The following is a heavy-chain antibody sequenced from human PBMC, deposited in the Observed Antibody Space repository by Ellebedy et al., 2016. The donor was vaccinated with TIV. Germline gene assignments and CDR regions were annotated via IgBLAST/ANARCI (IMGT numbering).Heavy chain of an antibody. CDR2: IYPGDSDT. CDR1: GYSFINYW. CDR3: ARRFCSGGSCYVYFDH. J-gene: IGHJ4*02. V-gene: IGHV5-51*01. D-gene: IGHD2-15*01. Sequence: GESLKISCQGFGYSFINYWIAWVRQMPGKGLEWMGNIYPGDSDTRYSPSFQGQVTISADKSIGTAYLQWSSLKASDTAMYYCARRFCSGGSCYVYFDHWGQGTLVTVSS.